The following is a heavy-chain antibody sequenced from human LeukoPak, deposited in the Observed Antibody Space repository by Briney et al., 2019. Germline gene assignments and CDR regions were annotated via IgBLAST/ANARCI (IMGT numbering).Heavy chain of an antibody. Sequence: PSETLSLTCTVSGGSISSYYWSWIRQSPGKGLEWIGYIYYSGSTNYNPSLRSRVTISVDTSKNQFSLKLSSVTAADTAVYYCTRLQASGATYPDYWGQGILVTVSS. CDR2: IYYSGST. J-gene: IGHJ4*02. CDR3: TRLQASGATYPDY. CDR1: GGSISSYY. D-gene: IGHD5-24*01. V-gene: IGHV4-59*01.